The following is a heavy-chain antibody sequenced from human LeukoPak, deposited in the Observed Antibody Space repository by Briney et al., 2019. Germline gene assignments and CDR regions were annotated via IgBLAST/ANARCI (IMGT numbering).Heavy chain of an antibody. CDR3: AKDWSRGGYFDY. Sequence: GGSLRLSCAASGFTFSDYYMSWIRQAPGKGLEWVSYIGSSGVIIYYADSMKGRFTISRDNAKNSLYLQMNSLRAEDTALYYCAKDWSRGGYFDYWGQGTLVTVSS. V-gene: IGHV3-11*01. CDR1: GFTFSDYY. CDR2: IGSSGVII. D-gene: IGHD3-3*01. J-gene: IGHJ4*02.